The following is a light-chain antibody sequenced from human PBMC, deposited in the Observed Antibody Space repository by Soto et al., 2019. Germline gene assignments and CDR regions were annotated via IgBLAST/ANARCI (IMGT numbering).Light chain of an antibody. CDR3: KQYNSYPIP. Sequence: DIQMTQSPSTLSASVGDRVTITCRASQSINSWLAWYQQIPGKAPKFLIYKASSLETGVPSRFSGSGSGTKFPPPSSSLQPDDSATYYCKQYNSYPIPSGQGTRLEIK. CDR2: KAS. J-gene: IGKJ5*01. V-gene: IGKV1-5*03. CDR1: QSINSW.